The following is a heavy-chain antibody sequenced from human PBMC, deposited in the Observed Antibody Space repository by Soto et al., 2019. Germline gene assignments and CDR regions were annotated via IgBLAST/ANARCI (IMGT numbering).Heavy chain of an antibody. V-gene: IGHV3-64*01. D-gene: IGHD1-7*01. J-gene: IGHJ4*02. CDR3: VRRVSGNYDY. CDR2: ISSNGGTT. CDR1: GLTFSTYD. Sequence: EVQLAESGGGMVQPGGSLRLSGVASGLTFSTYDMNWVRQAPGKGLEYVSSISSNGGTTYYGNSVKGRFTISRDNSKNTLYLQMGSLRAEDMAVYYCVRRVSGNYDYWGQGTLVTVSS.